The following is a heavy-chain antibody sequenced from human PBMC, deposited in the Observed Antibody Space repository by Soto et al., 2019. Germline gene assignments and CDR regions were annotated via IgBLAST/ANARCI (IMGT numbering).Heavy chain of an antibody. V-gene: IGHV3-23*01. CDR2: ISGSGGST. CDR1: GFTFSSYA. J-gene: IGHJ4*02. CDR3: AKDLTLYGDYALDFDY. D-gene: IGHD4-17*01. Sequence: GGSLRLACAASGFTFSSYAMSWVRQAPGKGLEWVSAISGSGGSTYYADSVKGRFTISRDNSKNTLYLQMNSLRAEDTAVYYCAKDLTLYGDYALDFDYWGQGTLVTVSS.